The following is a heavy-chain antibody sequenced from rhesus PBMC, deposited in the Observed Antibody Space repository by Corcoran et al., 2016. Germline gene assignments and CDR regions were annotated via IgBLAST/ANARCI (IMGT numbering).Heavy chain of an antibody. D-gene: IGHD3-9*01. Sequence: QLQLQESGPGLVKPSETLSLTCAVSGGSISSSCWSWIRQAPGNGLEWVGYIYGSGSSTNYNPSLKSRVTLSVDTSKHQLSLKLSSVTAAGTAVYYCARYMITVTAAGFDYWGQGVLVTVSS. J-gene: IGHJ4*01. CDR1: GGSISSSC. CDR3: ARYMITVTAAGFDY. V-gene: IGHV4-169*01. CDR2: IYGSGSST.